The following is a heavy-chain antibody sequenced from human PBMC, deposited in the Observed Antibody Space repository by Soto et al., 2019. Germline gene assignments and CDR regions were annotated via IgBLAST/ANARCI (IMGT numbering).Heavy chain of an antibody. D-gene: IGHD6-6*01. V-gene: IGHV4-59*04. Sequence: PSETLSLTCTVSGGSISSYYWSWIRQPPGKGLEWIGNIYYSGTTYYNPSLESRVTIIVDTSKNQFSLKVNSVTAADTAVYYCARYSTSSGWFDPWGQETLVTVSS. CDR3: ARYSTSSGWFDP. CDR2: IYYSGTT. J-gene: IGHJ5*02. CDR1: GGSISSYY.